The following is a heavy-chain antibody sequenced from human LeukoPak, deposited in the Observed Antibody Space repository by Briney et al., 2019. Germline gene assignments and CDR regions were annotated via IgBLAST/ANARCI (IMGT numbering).Heavy chain of an antibody. D-gene: IGHD6-13*01. CDR1: GLTFSSYS. Sequence: QTGGSLRLSCAASGLTFSSYSMNWVRQAPGKGLEWVSYISSSSSTIYYADSVEGRFTISRDNSKNTLYLQMNSLRAEDTAVYYCAKDGALYSSPYRFDYWGQGTLVTVSS. V-gene: IGHV3-48*01. CDR3: AKDGALYSSPYRFDY. CDR2: ISSSSSTI. J-gene: IGHJ4*02.